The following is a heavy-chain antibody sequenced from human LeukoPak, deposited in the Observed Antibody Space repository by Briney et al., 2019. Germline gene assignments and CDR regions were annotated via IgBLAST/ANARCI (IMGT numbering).Heavy chain of an antibody. CDR1: RRSISSRNW. V-gene: IGHV4-4*02. J-gene: IGHJ4*02. D-gene: IGHD3-9*01. CDR2: IYHSGRT. Sequence: PWGTLSLTCAVSRRSISSRNWWSRPRPPAGKGLEWLAEIYHSGRTNYHPSLKQRVSISVDQSKNQFSLKLSSVTAGDTGVYYCAREDDILTGYYFSRRGGLDYWGQGTLVTVSS. CDR3: AREDDILTGYYFSRRGGLDY.